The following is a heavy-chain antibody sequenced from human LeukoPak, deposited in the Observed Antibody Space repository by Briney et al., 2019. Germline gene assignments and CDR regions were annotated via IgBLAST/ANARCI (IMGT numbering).Heavy chain of an antibody. CDR3: ARHSSSRDGYNFHY. D-gene: IGHD5-24*01. CDR2: IYYSGST. V-gene: IGHV4-39*01. CDR1: GGSISSSSYY. Sequence: SETLSLTCTVSGGSISSSSYYWGWIRQPPGKGLEWIVSIYYSGSTYYNPSLKSRVTISVDTSKNQFSLKLSSVTAADTAVYYCARHSSSRDGYNFHYWGQGTLVTVSS. J-gene: IGHJ4*02.